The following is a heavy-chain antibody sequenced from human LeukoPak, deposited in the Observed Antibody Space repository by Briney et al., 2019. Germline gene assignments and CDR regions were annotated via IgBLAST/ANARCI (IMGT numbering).Heavy chain of an antibody. J-gene: IGHJ4*02. D-gene: IGHD3-3*01. V-gene: IGHV1-18*01. CDR3: ARDFRTCYDFWSGYYIFDY. CDR1: GYTFTSYG. CDR2: ISAYNGNT. Sequence: GASVKVSCKASGYTFTSYGISWVRQAPGQGLEWMGWISAYNGNTNYAQKLQGRVTMTTDTSTSTAYMELRSLRSDDTAVYYCARDFRTCYDFWSGYYIFDYWGQGTLVTVSS.